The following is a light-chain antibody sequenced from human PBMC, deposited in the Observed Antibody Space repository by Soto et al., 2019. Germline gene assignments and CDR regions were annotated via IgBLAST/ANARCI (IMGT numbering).Light chain of an antibody. V-gene: IGLV2-11*01. J-gene: IGLJ1*01. CDR3: CSYAGNYYV. Sequence: QSALTQPRSVSGSPGQSVTISCTGTSSDVGNYNYVSWYQQHPGKAPKLMIYDVSKRPSGVPDRFSGSKSGNTASLTISGLQAEDEADDYCCSYAGNYYVFGTGTKLTVL. CDR2: DVS. CDR1: SSDVGNYNY.